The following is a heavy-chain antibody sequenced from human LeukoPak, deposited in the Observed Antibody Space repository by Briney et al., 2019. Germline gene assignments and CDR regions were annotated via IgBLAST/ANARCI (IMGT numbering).Heavy chain of an antibody. CDR2: ISRMGFTT. J-gene: IGHJ4*02. Sequence: GGSLRLSCAVSGFTLDNTAMCWVRQAPGKGLEWISGISRMGFTTYYADSVNGRFTISRDTSKNTLYLQMDTLRPEDTALYYCAKEEVPNDYWGQGTLVTVSS. CDR1: GFTLDNTA. CDR3: AKEEVPNDY. V-gene: IGHV3-23*01.